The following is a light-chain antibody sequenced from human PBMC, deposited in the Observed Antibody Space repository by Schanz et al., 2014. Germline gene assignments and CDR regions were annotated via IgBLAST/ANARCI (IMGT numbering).Light chain of an antibody. CDR2: GAS. J-gene: IGKJ1*01. Sequence: EIVLTQSPGTLSLSPGERATLSCRASQSVHRNYLAWHQQKPGQAPRLLIYGASRRATGIPDRFSGSGSGTDFTLTISRLEPEDFAVYYCQHYSLSPLFGQGTKVEL. CDR3: QHYSLSPL. V-gene: IGKV3-20*01. CDR1: QSVHRNY.